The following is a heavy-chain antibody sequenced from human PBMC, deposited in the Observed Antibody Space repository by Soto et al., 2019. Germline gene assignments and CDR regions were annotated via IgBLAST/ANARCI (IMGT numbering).Heavy chain of an antibody. Sequence: GGSLRLSCAASGFTFSTYWMTWVRQAPGKGLEWVASIKQDGSEKFHVDSVKGRFTISRDNAKNSLYLQMDGLRAEDTAVYYCARCHEYRNYYYYYMAVWGKGTAVTVSS. D-gene: IGHD4-4*01. CDR2: IKQDGSEK. CDR1: GFTFSTYW. V-gene: IGHV3-7*01. CDR3: ARCHEYRNYYYYYMAV. J-gene: IGHJ6*03.